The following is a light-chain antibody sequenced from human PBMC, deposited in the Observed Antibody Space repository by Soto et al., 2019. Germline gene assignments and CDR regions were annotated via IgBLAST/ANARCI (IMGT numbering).Light chain of an antibody. Sequence: DVVMTQSPDSLAVSLGERATINCKSSQNLLYNSNNKNYLAWYQQRPGQPPKLLIYWASTRESGVPDRFSGSGSGTDFTLTISSLQAADVAVYYCHQRQSWPRTFGQGTKVDI. CDR3: HQRQSWPRT. V-gene: IGKV4-1*01. CDR1: QNLLYNSNNKNY. CDR2: WAS. J-gene: IGKJ1*01.